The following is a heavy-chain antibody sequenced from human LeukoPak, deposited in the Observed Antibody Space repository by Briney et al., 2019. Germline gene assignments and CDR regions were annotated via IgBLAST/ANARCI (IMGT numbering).Heavy chain of an antibody. CDR2: IYGDGSA. V-gene: IGHV3-53*01. J-gene: IGHJ3*02. D-gene: IGHD5-12*01. CDR3: ARVIVATNTFDAFDI. Sequence: GGSLRLSCAASGLIVSSNYMSWVRQAPGKGLEWVSIIYGDGSAYYADSMKGRFTISRDNSKNTLYLQMNSLRVEDTAVYYCARVIVATNTFDAFDIWGQGTMVTVSS. CDR1: GLIVSSNY.